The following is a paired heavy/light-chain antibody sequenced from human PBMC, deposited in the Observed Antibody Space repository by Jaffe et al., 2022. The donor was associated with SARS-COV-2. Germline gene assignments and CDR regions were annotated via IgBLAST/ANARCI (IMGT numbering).Heavy chain of an antibody. Sequence: QVQLQESGPGLVKPSGTLSLTCAVSGGSISSSNWWSWVRQPPGKGLEWIGEIYRSGSTNYNPSLKSRVTISVDKSKNQFSLKLSSVTAADTAVYYCARRARSDYDWADVTFDYWGQGTLVTVSS. CDR1: GGSISSSNW. D-gene: IGHD5-12*01. V-gene: IGHV4-4*02. J-gene: IGHJ4*02. CDR3: ARRARSDYDWADVTFDY. CDR2: IYRSGST.
Light chain of an antibody. CDR2: WAS. Sequence: DIVMTQSPDSLAVSLGERATINCKSSQSVLKSSNNKNYLGWYQQKPGQPPKLLIYWASTRESGVPDRFSGSGSGTDFTLTISSLQAEDVAVYYCQQYYTTPLTFGGGTKVEIK. J-gene: IGKJ4*01. CDR3: QQYYTTPLT. V-gene: IGKV4-1*01. CDR1: QSVLKSSNNKNY.